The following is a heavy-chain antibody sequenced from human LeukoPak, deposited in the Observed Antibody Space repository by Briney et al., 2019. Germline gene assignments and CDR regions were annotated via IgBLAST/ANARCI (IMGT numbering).Heavy chain of an antibody. CDR2: IYYSGST. J-gene: IGHJ4*02. V-gene: IGHV4-61*05. CDR3: ASGSHGAGFDY. D-gene: IGHD6-19*01. Sequence: SETLSLTCTVSGGSISSSSYYWGWIRQPPGKGLEWIGYIYYSGSTNYNPSLKSRVTISVDTSKNQFSLKLSSVTAADTAVYYCASGSHGAGFDYWGQGTLVTVSS. CDR1: GGSISSSSYY.